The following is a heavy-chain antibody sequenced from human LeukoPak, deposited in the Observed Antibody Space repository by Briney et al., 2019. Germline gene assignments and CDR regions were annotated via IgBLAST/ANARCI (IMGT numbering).Heavy chain of an antibody. J-gene: IGHJ4*02. D-gene: IGHD6-19*01. CDR2: ISWDGGST. Sequence: GGSLRLSCAASGFTFDDYAMHWVRQPPGKGLEWVSLISWDGGSTYYADSVKGRFTISRDNAKNSLYLQMNSPRAEDTAVYYCARSRSSGWSDYWGQGTLVTVSS. CDR1: GFTFDDYA. CDR3: ARSRSSGWSDY. V-gene: IGHV3-43D*03.